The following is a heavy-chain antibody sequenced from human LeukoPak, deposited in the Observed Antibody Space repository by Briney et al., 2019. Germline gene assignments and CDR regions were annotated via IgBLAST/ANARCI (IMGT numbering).Heavy chain of an antibody. J-gene: IGHJ4*02. CDR2: ISSSSSYI. Sequence: GGSLRLSCAASGFTFSSYSMNWVRQAPGKGLEWVSSISSSSSYIYYADSVKGRFTISRDNAKNSLYLQMNSLRAEDTAVYYCARAIFGAIFGVGLDYWGQGTLVTVSS. D-gene: IGHD3-3*01. V-gene: IGHV3-21*01. CDR1: GFTFSSYS. CDR3: ARAIFGAIFGVGLDY.